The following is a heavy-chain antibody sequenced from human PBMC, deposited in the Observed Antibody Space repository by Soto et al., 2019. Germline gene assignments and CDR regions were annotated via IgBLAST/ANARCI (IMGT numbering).Heavy chain of an antibody. V-gene: IGHV3-74*01. CDR3: VRDTGVTRLDY. D-gene: IGHD2-21*02. Sequence: EVHLLESGGGLVQPGGSLRLSCAASGFTFSSHWMHWVRHAPGKGLVWVSRINNDGTSTGYADSVRGRFTISRDNEKNTLYRQMNSLRAEDTAVYYCVRDTGVTRLDYWGQGTLVTVSS. CDR2: INNDGTST. CDR1: GFTFSSHW. J-gene: IGHJ4*02.